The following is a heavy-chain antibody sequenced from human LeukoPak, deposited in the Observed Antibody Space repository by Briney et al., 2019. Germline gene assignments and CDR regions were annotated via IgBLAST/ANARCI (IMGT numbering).Heavy chain of an antibody. Sequence: GSLRLSRAASGFTFSSYTMNWVRQPPGKGLEWIGNIFYSGSTYYSPSLRSRVTISLDTSRNQFSLKLNSVTAADTAVYYCAKSNGYGLVDIWGQGTMVTVSS. CDR1: GFTFSSYT. J-gene: IGHJ3*02. V-gene: IGHV4-59*12. CDR2: IFYSGST. CDR3: AKSNGYGLVDI. D-gene: IGHD3-10*01.